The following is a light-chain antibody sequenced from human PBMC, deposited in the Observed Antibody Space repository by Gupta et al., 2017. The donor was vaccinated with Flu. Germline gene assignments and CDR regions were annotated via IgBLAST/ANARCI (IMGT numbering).Light chain of an antibody. Sequence: DILLTQIPLSLAVTPGQPASISCKSSESLLHSDGRTFLYWYLQRPGQPPHLLIHEVSNRFSGVPDRFSGSGSGTDFTLKISRVEAEDVGVYYCRQSIQLPLTFGGGTKVEIK. CDR1: ESLLHSDGRTF. CDR2: EVS. J-gene: IGKJ4*01. V-gene: IGKV2D-29*01. CDR3: RQSIQLPLT.